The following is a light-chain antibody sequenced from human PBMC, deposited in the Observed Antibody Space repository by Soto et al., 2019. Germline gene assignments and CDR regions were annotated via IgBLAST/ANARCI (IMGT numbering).Light chain of an antibody. Sequence: DIQMTQSPSTLSASVGDRVSITCRASQNINSWLAWYQQKPGKAPKLLIYKASSLQSRVPSRCSGSGSGTEVPLTISSLQPDDFATYRSQQYNHWNTFGQGTKLEIK. CDR2: KAS. CDR1: QNINSW. CDR3: QQYNHWNT. V-gene: IGKV1-5*03. J-gene: IGKJ2*01.